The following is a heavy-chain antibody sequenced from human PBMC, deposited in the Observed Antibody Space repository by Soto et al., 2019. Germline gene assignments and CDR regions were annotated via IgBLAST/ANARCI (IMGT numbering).Heavy chain of an antibody. D-gene: IGHD3-3*01. V-gene: IGHV1-69*02. J-gene: IGHJ6*03. Sequence: ASVKVSCKASGGTFSSYTISWVRQAPGQGLEWMGRIIPILGIANYAQKFQGRVTITADKSTSTAYMELSSLRSEDTAVYYCARAKKEITIFGVVDYYYYYYMDVWGKGTTVTVSS. CDR1: GGTFSSYT. CDR3: ARAKKEITIFGVVDYYYYYYMDV. CDR2: IIPILGIA.